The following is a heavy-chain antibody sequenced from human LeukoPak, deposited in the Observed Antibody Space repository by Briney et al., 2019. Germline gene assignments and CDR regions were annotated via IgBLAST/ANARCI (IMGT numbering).Heavy chain of an antibody. CDR3: TREGAYDSGTYGAGDY. CDR1: GFNFSNYW. J-gene: IGHJ4*02. V-gene: IGHV3-74*01. D-gene: IGHD3-10*01. Sequence: GSLRLSCTASGFNFSNYWMHWVRQAPGKGLVWVSRLNTGGNSTIYADSVKGRFIISRDNAKSTLYLQMNSLRADDTGVYYCTREGAYDSGTYGAGDYWGQGTLVTVS. CDR2: LNTGGNST.